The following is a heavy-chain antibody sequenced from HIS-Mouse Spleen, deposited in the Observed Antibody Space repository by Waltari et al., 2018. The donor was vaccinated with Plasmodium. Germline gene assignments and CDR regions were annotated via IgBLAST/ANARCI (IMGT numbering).Heavy chain of an antibody. J-gene: IGHJ5*02. CDR3: ARGVGYSSSWYWFDP. V-gene: IGHV4-38-2*02. D-gene: IGHD6-13*01. CDR1: GYSISSGYY. Sequence: QVQLQESGPGLVKPSETLSLTCTVAGYSISSGYYWDWIRRPPGKGLEWIGSIYHSGSTYYNPSLKSRVTISVDTSKNQFSLKLSSVTAADTAVYYCARGVGYSSSWYWFDPWGQGTLVTVSS. CDR2: IYHSGST.